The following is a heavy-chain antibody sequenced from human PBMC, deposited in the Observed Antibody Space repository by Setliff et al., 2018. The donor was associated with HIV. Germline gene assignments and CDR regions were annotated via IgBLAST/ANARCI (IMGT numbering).Heavy chain of an antibody. V-gene: IGHV3-74*01. CDR2: IDGDGSGT. Sequence: GGSLRLSCAASGFTFRNYWMHWVRQAPGKGLVWVSRIDGDGSGTSYADSVQGRFTISRDNAKNTLYLQMNSRRAEDTAVYYCVRDITTCWDVWGQGTTVTVSS. CDR3: VRDITTCWDV. CDR1: GFTFRNYW. D-gene: IGHD4-4*01. J-gene: IGHJ6*02.